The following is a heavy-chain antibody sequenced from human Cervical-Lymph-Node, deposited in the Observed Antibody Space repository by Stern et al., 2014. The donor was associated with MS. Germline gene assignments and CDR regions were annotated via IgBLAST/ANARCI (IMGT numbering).Heavy chain of an antibody. Sequence: VQLLESGGNLVQPGGSLRLSCAASGFTFSSHGMSWVRQAPGKGLEWNSTISNSGDGTYYGASVTGRFTISIYNSKNTVFLQMNSLRVEDTALYYCAKASRTSMFDYWGQGTLVTVSS. D-gene: IGHD2/OR15-2a*01. J-gene: IGHJ4*02. CDR2: ISNSGDGT. CDR3: AKASRTSMFDY. CDR1: GFTFSSHG. V-gene: IGHV3-23*01.